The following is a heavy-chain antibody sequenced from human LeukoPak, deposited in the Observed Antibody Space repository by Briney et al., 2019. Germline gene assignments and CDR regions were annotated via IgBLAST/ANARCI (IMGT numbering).Heavy chain of an antibody. V-gene: IGHV4-34*01. CDR1: GGSFSGYY. CDR2: INHSGST. D-gene: IGHD6-25*01. Sequence: PSETLSLTCAVYGGSFSGYYWSWIRQPPGKGLEWIGEINHSGSTYYNPSLKSRVTISVDTSKNQFSLKLSSVTAADTAVYYCARPSVGAAQNFDYWGQGTLVTVSS. J-gene: IGHJ4*02. CDR3: ARPSVGAAQNFDY.